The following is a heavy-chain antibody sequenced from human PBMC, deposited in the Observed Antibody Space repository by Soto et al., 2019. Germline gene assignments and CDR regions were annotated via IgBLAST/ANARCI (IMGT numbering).Heavy chain of an antibody. D-gene: IGHD3-9*01. Sequence: QVQLVQSGAEVKKPGASVKVSCKASGYTFTSYYMHWVRQAPGQGLEWMGIINPSGGSTSYAQKLQGSVPMTTEPSTRTGYMEGSRLRSEDTAVYYWAALRSCDWLSTNYGMDVWGQGTTVTVSS. J-gene: IGHJ6*02. CDR1: GYTFTSYY. V-gene: IGHV1-46*01. CDR3: AALRSCDWLSTNYGMDV. CDR2: INPSGGST.